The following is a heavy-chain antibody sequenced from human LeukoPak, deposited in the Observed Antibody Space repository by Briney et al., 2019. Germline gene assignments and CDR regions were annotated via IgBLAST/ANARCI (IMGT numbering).Heavy chain of an antibody. J-gene: IGHJ4*02. CDR3: ARTSKRYCSGGSCMDFDY. CDR2: ISAYNGNT. CDR1: GYTFTSYG. V-gene: IGHV1-18*01. D-gene: IGHD2-15*01. Sequence: GASVKVSCKASGYTFTSYGISWVRQAPGQGLEWMGWISAYNGNTNYAQKLQGRVTMTTDTSTSTAYMELRSLRSDDTAVYYCARTSKRYCSGGSCMDFDYWGQGTLVTVSS.